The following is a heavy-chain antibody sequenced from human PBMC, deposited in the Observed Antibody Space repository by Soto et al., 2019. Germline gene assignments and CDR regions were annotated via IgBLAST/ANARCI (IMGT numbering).Heavy chain of an antibody. CDR2: IYWDDDE. J-gene: IGHJ3*01. Sequence: QITLKESGQTLVKPTQMLTLTCTFSGFSLTTRGVGVGWIRQPPGEALEWLALIYWDDDERYSPSLRSRLTITKDTSKNQVVLTMTNMEPVDTCTYYCAHSYSSSPDDGFDVWGQGTRVTVSS. D-gene: IGHD6-6*01. CDR3: AHSYSSSPDDGFDV. CDR1: GFSLTTRGVG. V-gene: IGHV2-5*02.